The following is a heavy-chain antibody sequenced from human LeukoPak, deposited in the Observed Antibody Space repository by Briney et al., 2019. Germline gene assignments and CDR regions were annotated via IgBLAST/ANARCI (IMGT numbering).Heavy chain of an antibody. CDR3: ARDPGGSYRPFDY. Sequence: SETLSLTCTVSGGXMSSFYWSWFRQPPGKGLKWIGYIYYSGNTNYNPSLKSRVTISVDTSKNQFSLKLSSVTAADTAVYYCARDPGGSYRPFDYWGQGTLVTVSS. CDR2: IYYSGNT. CDR1: GGXMSSFY. D-gene: IGHD1-26*01. V-gene: IGHV4-59*01. J-gene: IGHJ4*02.